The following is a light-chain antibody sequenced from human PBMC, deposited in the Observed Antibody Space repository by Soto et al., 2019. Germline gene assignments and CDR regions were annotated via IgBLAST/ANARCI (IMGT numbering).Light chain of an antibody. V-gene: IGLV2-14*01. CDR2: DVS. J-gene: IGLJ1*01. CDR3: SSYTSSGTLEV. Sequence: QSALTQPASVSGSPGQSITISCTGTSSDVAGYNYVSWYQQHPGKAPKLMIYDVSNRPSGVSNRFSGSKSGNTASLTISGLQAEDEADYYCSSYTSSGTLEVFGTGTQLTV. CDR1: SSDVAGYNY.